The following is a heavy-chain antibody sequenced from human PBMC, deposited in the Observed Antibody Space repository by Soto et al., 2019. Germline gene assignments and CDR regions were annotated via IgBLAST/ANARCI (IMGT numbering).Heavy chain of an antibody. J-gene: IGHJ6*02. Sequence: GSLRLSCAASGFTFSSYAMHWVRQAPGKGLEWVAVISYDGSNKYYADSVKGRFTISRDNSKNTLYLQMNSLRAEDTAVYYCASRSNYYYYGMDVWGQGTTVTVSS. CDR3: ASRSNYYYYGMDV. CDR1: GFTFSSYA. V-gene: IGHV3-30*04. CDR2: ISYDGSNK.